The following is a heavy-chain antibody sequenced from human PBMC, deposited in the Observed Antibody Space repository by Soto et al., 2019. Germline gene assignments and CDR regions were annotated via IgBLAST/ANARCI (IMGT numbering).Heavy chain of an antibody. CDR2: IYWDDDK. J-gene: IGHJ4*02. D-gene: IGHD3-3*01. CDR1: GFSLTTSGVG. V-gene: IGHV2-5*02. Sequence: QITLNESGPTVVRPTETLTLTCRFSGFSLTTSGVGVGWIRQSPGEAPEWLALIYWDDDKRYSASLKSRLTITKDTSKNQVVLTVSDLDPTDTATYYCAHRVLRTVFGLVTTTAIYFDFWGQGTPVAVSS. CDR3: AHRVLRTVFGLVTTTAIYFDF.